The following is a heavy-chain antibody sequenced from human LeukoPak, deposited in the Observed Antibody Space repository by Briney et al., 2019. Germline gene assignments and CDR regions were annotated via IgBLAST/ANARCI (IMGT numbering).Heavy chain of an antibody. V-gene: IGHV3-72*01. CDR1: GSTFSDHY. J-gene: IGHJ6*02. CDR2: TKNKANSYTT. D-gene: IGHD3-10*01. CDR3: ARGSDYYSSGTSYGMDV. Sequence: QPGGSLRLSCAASGSTFSDHYMDWVRQSPGKGLEVVGRTKNKANSYTTEYAASVKGRFIISRDASKNSLYLQMNSLKTEDTAVYYCARGSDYYSSGTSYGMDVWGQGTTVTVSS.